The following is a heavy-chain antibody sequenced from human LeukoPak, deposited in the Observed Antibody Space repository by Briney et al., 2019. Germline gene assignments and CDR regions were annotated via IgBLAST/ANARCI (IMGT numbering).Heavy chain of an antibody. D-gene: IGHD5-24*01. CDR2: VYHSGSA. CDR3: AVGLHSGQFAFDI. V-gene: IGHV4-38-2*01. Sequence: SETLSLTCAVSGYSISRGSYWGWIRQPPGKGVEWIGSVYHSGSAYYNPSLKSRVTISVDTSKNQFSLKLTSVTAADTAVYYCAVGLHSGQFAFDIWGQGTMVTVSS. J-gene: IGHJ3*02. CDR1: GYSISRGSY.